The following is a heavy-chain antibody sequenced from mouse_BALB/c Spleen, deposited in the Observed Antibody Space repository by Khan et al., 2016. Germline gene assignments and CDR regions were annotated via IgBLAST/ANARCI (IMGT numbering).Heavy chain of an antibody. CDR3: VRHEAYGNFGLAY. CDR2: IRSKSNNYAT. V-gene: IGHV10-1*02. D-gene: IGHD2-1*01. Sequence: EVQLQESGGGLVQPTGSLKLSCAASGFTFNTYAMNWVRQAPGKGLEWVARIRSKSNNYATYYADSVKDRFTISRDDSQSMLYLQMNNLKTEDTAMYYCVRHEAYGNFGLAYWGQETLVAVSA. CDR1: GFTFNTYA. J-gene: IGHJ3*01.